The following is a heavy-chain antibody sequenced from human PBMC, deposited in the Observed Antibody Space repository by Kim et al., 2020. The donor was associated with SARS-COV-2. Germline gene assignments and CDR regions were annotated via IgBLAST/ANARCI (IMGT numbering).Heavy chain of an antibody. V-gene: IGHV3-30*06. Sequence: VKGRFTISRDNSKNTLYLEVNSLRPEDAAVYYCARVGSSGWGNFYYYAMDVWGQGTTVTVSS. D-gene: IGHD6-19*01. CDR3: ARVGSSGWGNFYYYAMDV. J-gene: IGHJ6*02.